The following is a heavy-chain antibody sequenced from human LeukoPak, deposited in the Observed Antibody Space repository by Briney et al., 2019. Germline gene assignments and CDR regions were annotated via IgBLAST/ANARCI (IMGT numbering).Heavy chain of an antibody. CDR2: ISAYNGNT. J-gene: IGHJ5*02. Sequence: ASVNVSCKASGYTFTSYGISWVRQAPGQGLEWMGWISAYNGNTNYAQKLQGRVTMTTDTSTSTAYMELRSLRSDDTAVYYCARERSRYSSSWFWFDPWGQGTLVTVSS. V-gene: IGHV1-18*01. D-gene: IGHD6-13*01. CDR1: GYTFTSYG. CDR3: ARERSRYSSSWFWFDP.